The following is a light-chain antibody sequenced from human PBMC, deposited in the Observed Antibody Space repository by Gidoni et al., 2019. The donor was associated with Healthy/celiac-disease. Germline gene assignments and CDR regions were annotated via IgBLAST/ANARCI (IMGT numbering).Light chain of an antibody. V-gene: IGKV2-28*01. CDR2: LGS. CDR3: MQALQTPWT. J-gene: IGKJ1*01. CDR1: QSLLHSNGYNY. Sequence: DIVMTQSPLSLPVTPGEPASIPCRSSQSLLHSNGYNYLDWYLQKPGQSPQLLIYLGSNRASGVPDRCSGSGSGTDFTLKISRVEAEDVGVYYCMQALQTPWTFGQGTKVEIK.